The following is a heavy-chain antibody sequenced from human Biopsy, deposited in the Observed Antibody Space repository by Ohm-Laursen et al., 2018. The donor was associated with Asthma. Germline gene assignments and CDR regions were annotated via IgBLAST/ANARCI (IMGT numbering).Heavy chain of an antibody. J-gene: IGHJ4*02. D-gene: IGHD3-9*01. Sequence: SLRLSCAASGSTFISNAMSWVRKAPGKGREGVPAFSGRGGTSYFPDSVKARFTFSRNNTKNTKNLQKNSLRAEDTAVYYFAKDRDYDILTGPPSFDYWGQGTLVTVSS. CDR2: FSGRGGTS. V-gene: IGHV3-23*01. CDR3: AKDRDYDILTGPPSFDY. CDR1: GSTFISNA.